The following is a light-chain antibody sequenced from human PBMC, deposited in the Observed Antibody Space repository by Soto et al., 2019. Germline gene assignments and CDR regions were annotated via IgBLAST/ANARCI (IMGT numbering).Light chain of an antibody. Sequence: DFQMTQSPSTLSASVGDKVTMTCRASQSIGSWLAWYQQKPGKAPKVLIYDAYSLESGVPSRFSGSGSGTEFTLTISSLQPDDFATYYCQKSNRYVGQGTRLEIK. CDR3: QKSNRY. CDR2: DAY. V-gene: IGKV1-5*01. J-gene: IGKJ5*01. CDR1: QSIGSW.